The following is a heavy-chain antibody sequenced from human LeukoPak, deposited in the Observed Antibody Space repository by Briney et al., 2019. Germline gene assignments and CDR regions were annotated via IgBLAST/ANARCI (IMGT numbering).Heavy chain of an antibody. Sequence: SEKVSCKASGGTFSRYAISWVRQAPGQGLEWMGRIIPHLGLANYARKSVGRDTITADKSASTAYMDRSSLRSEETAVYYCARTHSSSWIHDYWGQGTLVTVSS. CDR3: ARTHSSSWIHDY. D-gene: IGHD6-13*01. CDR1: GGTFSRYA. J-gene: IGHJ4*02. CDR2: IIPHLGLA. V-gene: IGHV1-69*04.